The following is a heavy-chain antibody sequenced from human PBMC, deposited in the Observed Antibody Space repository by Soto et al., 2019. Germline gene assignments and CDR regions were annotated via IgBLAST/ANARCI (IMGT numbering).Heavy chain of an antibody. J-gene: IGHJ4*02. V-gene: IGHV3-11*01. D-gene: IGHD3-10*01. CDR1: VFRFGDHY. Sequence: PGGYLRLSCAASVFRFGDHYMTWIRQAPGKGPEWVSKISGDGSTTYYADFVKGRSTVSRDNAKNSVSLQMNGLTADDTAMSYFAGGPYNYGSGFRGQGSLV. CDR3: AGGPYNYGSGF. CDR2: ISGDGSTT.